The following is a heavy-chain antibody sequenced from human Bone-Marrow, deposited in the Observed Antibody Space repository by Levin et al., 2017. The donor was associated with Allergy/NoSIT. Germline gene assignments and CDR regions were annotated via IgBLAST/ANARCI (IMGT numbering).Heavy chain of an antibody. CDR1: GGSISSGDYY. D-gene: IGHD4-17*01. J-gene: IGHJ5*02. CDR3: ARAAGGGGVPYGSFDP. CDR2: IYYSGTT. Sequence: PSETLSLTCSVSGGSISSGDYYWSWIRQPPGKALEWIGYIYYSGTTYYNPSLKSRGTISVDTSKNQFSLKLTSVTAAATAVYYCARAAGGGGVPYGSFDPWGQGTLVTVSS. V-gene: IGHV4-30-4*01.